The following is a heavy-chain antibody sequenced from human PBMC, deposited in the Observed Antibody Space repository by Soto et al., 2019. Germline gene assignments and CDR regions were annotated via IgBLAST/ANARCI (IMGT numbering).Heavy chain of an antibody. J-gene: IGHJ4*02. D-gene: IGHD3-3*01. V-gene: IGHV4-39*01. Sequence: QLQLQESGPGLVKPSETLSLTCTVSGGSISSSSYYWGWIRQPPGKGLEWIGSIYYSGSTYYNPSLKSRVTISVDTSKNQFSLKLSSVTAADTAVYYCARSIFGVVIPMYYFDYWGQGTLVTVSS. CDR1: GGSISSSSYY. CDR2: IYYSGST. CDR3: ARSIFGVVIPMYYFDY.